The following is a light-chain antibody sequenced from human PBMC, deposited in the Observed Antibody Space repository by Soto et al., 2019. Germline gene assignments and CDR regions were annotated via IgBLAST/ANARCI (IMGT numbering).Light chain of an antibody. CDR1: RSDIGSYNY. Sequence: QSVLTQPASVSGSPGQSITISCSGTRSDIGSYNYVAWYQQFPGKTPKILIYGVSNRPSGVSSHFSGSKSGNTASLTISGLQAEDEADYYCISYTGSSTSYVFGSGTKLTVL. J-gene: IGLJ1*01. CDR2: GVS. CDR3: ISYTGSSTSYV. V-gene: IGLV2-14*01.